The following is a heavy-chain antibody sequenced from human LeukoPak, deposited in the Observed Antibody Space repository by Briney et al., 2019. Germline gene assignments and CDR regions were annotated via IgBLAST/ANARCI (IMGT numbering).Heavy chain of an antibody. Sequence: SEALSLTCTVSGGSITSYCWSWIRQPPGKGLEWIGYIYYIGSNNYNPSLNSRVTISVDTSKNQVSLKLSSVTAADTAVDYCARLVRYSSGWDSTYYYLGMDVWGQGTTVTVSS. CDR1: GGSITSYC. J-gene: IGHJ6*02. D-gene: IGHD6-19*01. V-gene: IGHV4-59*12. CDR2: IYYIGSN. CDR3: ARLVRYSSGWDSTYYYLGMDV.